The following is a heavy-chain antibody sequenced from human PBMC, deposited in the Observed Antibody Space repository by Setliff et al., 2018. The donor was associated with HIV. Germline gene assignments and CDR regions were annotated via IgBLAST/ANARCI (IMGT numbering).Heavy chain of an antibody. V-gene: IGHV7-4-1*02. Sequence: GASVKVSCKASGYTFTSHAMSWVRQAPGQGLEWMGWINTNSWIPTYAQGFTGRFVFSLDTTVRTAYLEISDLRADDTGVYYCARDSSEYFDFSSGDFHYMDVWGKGTTVTV. CDR2: INTNSWIP. J-gene: IGHJ6*03. CDR1: GYTFTSHA. D-gene: IGHD3-3*01. CDR3: ARDSSEYFDFSSGDFHYMDV.